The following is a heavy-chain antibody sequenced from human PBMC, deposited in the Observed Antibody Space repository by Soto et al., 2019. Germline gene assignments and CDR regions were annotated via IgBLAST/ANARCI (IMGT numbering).Heavy chain of an antibody. CDR2: ISAYNGNT. D-gene: IGHD1-20*01. CDR3: ATPAGSRQYNWNNQPFDY. CDR1: GYTFTSYG. V-gene: IGHV1-18*04. J-gene: IGHJ4*02. Sequence: QVQLVQSGAEVKKPGASVKVSCKASGYTFTSYGISWVRQAPGQGLEWMGWISAYNGNTNYAQKLQGRVTMTTDTPTRTAYMELRSLRSDDTAVYYCATPAGSRQYNWNNQPFDYWGQGTLVTVSS.